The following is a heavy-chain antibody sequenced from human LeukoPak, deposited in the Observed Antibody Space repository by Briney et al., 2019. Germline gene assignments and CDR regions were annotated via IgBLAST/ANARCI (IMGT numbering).Heavy chain of an antibody. D-gene: IGHD3-3*01. CDR3: AREKGAQYYDFWSGYYRYDVFDI. CDR1: GFTFSSYA. Sequence: PGGSLRLSCAASGFTFSSYAMSWVRQAPGKGLEWVSGISGSGGSTYYADSVKGRFTISRDNSKNTLYLQMNSLRAEDTAVYYCAREKGAQYYDFWSGYYRYDVFDIWGQGTMVTVSS. CDR2: ISGSGGST. J-gene: IGHJ3*02. V-gene: IGHV3-23*01.